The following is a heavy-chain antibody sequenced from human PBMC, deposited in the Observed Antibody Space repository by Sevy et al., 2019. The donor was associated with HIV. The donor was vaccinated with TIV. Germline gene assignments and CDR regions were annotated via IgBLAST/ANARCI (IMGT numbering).Heavy chain of an antibody. CDR2: IRSKTFGGTT. V-gene: IGHV3-49*04. J-gene: IGHJ6*02. Sequence: GGSLRLSCTTSGFTFGDYAMSWVRQAPGEGLDWVGLIRSKTFGGTTEYAASVKGRFSISRDDSKNIAYLQMNSLKNEDTAVYYCTRIRGTFSPLYYFGMDVWGQGTTVTVSS. CDR3: TRIRGTFSPLYYFGMDV. D-gene: IGHD3-10*01. CDR1: GFTFGDYA.